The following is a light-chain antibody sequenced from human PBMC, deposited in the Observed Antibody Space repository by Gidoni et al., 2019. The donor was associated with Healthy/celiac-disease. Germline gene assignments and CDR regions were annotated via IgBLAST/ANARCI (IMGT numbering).Light chain of an antibody. CDR2: DAS. Sequence: EIVLTQSPATLSLSPGESATLSCRARQSVSSYLAWYQQKPGQAPRLLIYDASNRATGIPARFSGSGSGTDFTLTISSLEPEDFAVYYCQQRSNWCSFXXXTKLEIK. CDR1: QSVSSY. V-gene: IGKV3-11*01. CDR3: QQRSNWCS. J-gene: IGKJ2*04.